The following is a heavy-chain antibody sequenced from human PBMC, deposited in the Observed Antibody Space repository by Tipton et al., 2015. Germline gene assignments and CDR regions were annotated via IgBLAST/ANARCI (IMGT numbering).Heavy chain of an antibody. CDR3: ATNPDSEFSGDNSYSSSFDMDV. Sequence: TLSLTCDVSGVSVTSGSYYWSWIRQSPGKGLEWIGYIYHTGSTVYNPSLKSRVAISLDRLKNQFSLSLTSVTAADTAVYYCATNPDSEFSGDNSYSSSFDMDVWGQGTTVTVSS. J-gene: IGHJ6*02. CDR1: GVSVTSGSYY. CDR2: IYHTGST. V-gene: IGHV4-61*01. D-gene: IGHD5-12*01.